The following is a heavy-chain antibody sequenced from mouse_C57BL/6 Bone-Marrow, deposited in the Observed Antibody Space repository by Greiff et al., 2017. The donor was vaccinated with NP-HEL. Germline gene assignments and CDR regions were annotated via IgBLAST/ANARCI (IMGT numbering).Heavy chain of an antibody. Sequence: VQLQQSGAELVMPGASVKLSCKASGYTFTSYWMHWVKQRPGQGLEWIGEIDPSDSYTNYNQKFKGKSTLTVDKSSSTAYMQLSSLTSEDSAVYYCASNPYWYFDVWGTGTKVTVSS. CDR2: IDPSDSYT. V-gene: IGHV1-69*01. CDR1: GYTFTSYW. J-gene: IGHJ1*03. CDR3: ASNPYWYFDV.